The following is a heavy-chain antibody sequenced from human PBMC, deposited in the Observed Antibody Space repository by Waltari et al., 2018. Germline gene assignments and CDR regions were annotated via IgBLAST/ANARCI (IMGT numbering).Heavy chain of an antibody. V-gene: IGHV3-7*03. Sequence: EVQLVESGGGLVQPGGSLRLSCAASGFTFGSYWMSWVRQAPGKGLEWVANIQEDGSEKNYVDSVKGRFTISRDNAKNSLYLQMNSLRAEDTAVYYCARHRPPMDWFDPWGQGTLVTVSS. D-gene: IGHD3-10*01. CDR3: ARHRPPMDWFDP. CDR2: IQEDGSEK. J-gene: IGHJ5*02. CDR1: GFTFGSYW.